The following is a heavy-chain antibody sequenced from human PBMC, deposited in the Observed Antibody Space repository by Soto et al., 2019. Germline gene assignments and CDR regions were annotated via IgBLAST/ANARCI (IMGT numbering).Heavy chain of an antibody. V-gene: IGHV3-21*01. J-gene: IGHJ4*02. CDR1: GFTFSTYS. CDR2: ISSSSNYI. CDR3: ARAPYYYDNSGYYY. D-gene: IGHD3-22*01. Sequence: LILSCAASGFTFSTYSMNWVRQAPGKGLEWVSSISSSSNYIYYADSVKGRFTISRDNAKNSLYLQMNSLRAEDAAVYYCARAPYYYDNSGYYYWGQGTLVTVSS.